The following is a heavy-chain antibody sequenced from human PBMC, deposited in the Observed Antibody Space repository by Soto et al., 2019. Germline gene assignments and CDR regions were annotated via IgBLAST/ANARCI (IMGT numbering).Heavy chain of an antibody. Sequence: QVQLVESGGGVVQPGRSLRLSCAASGFTFSSYGMHWVRQAPGKGLERVAAISFDGSNKYYADSVKGRFTISIDNSKNTLYLQINSLSAEDTAVYYCAKARRVDDYGNRNYYNYGMEVWGQGTTVTVAS. CDR3: AKARRVDDYGNRNYYNYGMEV. V-gene: IGHV3-30*18. J-gene: IGHJ6*02. CDR2: ISFDGSNK. D-gene: IGHD4-17*01. CDR1: GFTFSSYG.